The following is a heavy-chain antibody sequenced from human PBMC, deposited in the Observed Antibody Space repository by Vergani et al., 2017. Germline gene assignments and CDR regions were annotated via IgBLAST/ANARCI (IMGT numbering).Heavy chain of an antibody. CDR2: ISYSGTT. CDR3: AREEAYYYDSGSY. V-gene: IGHV4-30-4*08. Sequence: QVQLQESDPGLVTPSQTLSLICTVSGGSISSGDYYWTWIRQPPGKGLEWIGYISYSGTTYYNPSLKSRVTMSVDTSKNQFSLKLSSVTAADTAVYYCAREEAYYYDSGSYWGQGTLVTVSS. D-gene: IGHD3-22*01. J-gene: IGHJ4*02. CDR1: GGSISSGDYY.